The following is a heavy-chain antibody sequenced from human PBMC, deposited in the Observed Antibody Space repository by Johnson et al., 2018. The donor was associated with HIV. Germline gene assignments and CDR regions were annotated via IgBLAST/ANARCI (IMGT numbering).Heavy chain of an antibody. D-gene: IGHD1-26*01. CDR1: GFTF. CDR3: ARDYSGSYWSHAFDI. V-gene: IGHV3-30-3*01. J-gene: IGHJ3*02. Sequence: VQLVESGGGVVQPGRSLRLSCVASGFTFRARQAPGKGLEWVAVISYDGSNKYYADSVKGRFTISRDNSKNTLYLQMNSLRAEDTAVYYCARDYSGSYWSHAFDIWGQGTMVTVSS. CDR2: ISYDGSNK.